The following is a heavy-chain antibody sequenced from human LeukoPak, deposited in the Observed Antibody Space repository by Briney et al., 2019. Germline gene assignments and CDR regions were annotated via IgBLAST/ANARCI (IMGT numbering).Heavy chain of an antibody. CDR1: GGTFSSYA. Sequence: SVKVSCKASGGTFSSYAISWVRRAPGQGLEWMGRIIPIFGIANYAQKFQGRVTITADKSTSTAYMELSSLRSEDTAVYYCARDLDYYDSSGYYNYYYGMDVWGQGTTVTVSS. J-gene: IGHJ6*02. V-gene: IGHV1-69*04. D-gene: IGHD3-22*01. CDR2: IIPIFGIA. CDR3: ARDLDYYDSSGYYNYYYGMDV.